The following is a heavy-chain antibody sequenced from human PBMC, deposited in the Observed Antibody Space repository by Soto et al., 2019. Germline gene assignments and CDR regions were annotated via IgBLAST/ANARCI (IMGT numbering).Heavy chain of an antibody. Sequence: SETLSLTCTVSGGSISSSSYYWGWIRQPPGKGLEWIGSIYYSGSTYYNPSLKSRVTISVDTSKNQFSLKLSSVTAADTAVYYCVSFAYYDILTGQYYYYGMDVWGQGTTVTVSS. CDR1: GGSISSSSYY. J-gene: IGHJ6*02. D-gene: IGHD3-9*01. CDR2: IYYSGST. CDR3: VSFAYYDILTGQYYYYGMDV. V-gene: IGHV4-39*01.